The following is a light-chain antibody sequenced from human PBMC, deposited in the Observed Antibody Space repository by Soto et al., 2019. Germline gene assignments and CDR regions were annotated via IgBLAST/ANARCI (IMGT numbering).Light chain of an antibody. CDR3: QQYGSSPPVT. V-gene: IGKV3-20*01. Sequence: PGERATLSCRASQSVSSSYLAWYQHKPGQAPRLLIYGASGRATGIPDRFSGSGSGTDFTLTISRLEPEDFAVYYCQQYGSSPPVTFGQGTRLEI. J-gene: IGKJ5*01. CDR2: GAS. CDR1: QSVSSSY.